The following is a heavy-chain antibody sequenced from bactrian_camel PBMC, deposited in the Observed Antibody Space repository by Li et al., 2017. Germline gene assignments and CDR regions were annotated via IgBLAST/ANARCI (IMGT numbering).Heavy chain of an antibody. CDR1: GYTVRASC. Sequence: VESGGGSVQAGGSLRLSCSASGYTVRASCMGWFRQAPGKERGGVAAIDRAGNPTYTYSVKDRFTISKDNDKNTLYLRMNSLEPEDTAMYYCAADFVNLQLARSYDYWGQGTQVTVS. J-gene: IGHJ4*01. CDR3: AADFVNLQLARSYDY. V-gene: IGHV3S53*01. D-gene: IGHD7*01. CDR2: IDRAGNP.